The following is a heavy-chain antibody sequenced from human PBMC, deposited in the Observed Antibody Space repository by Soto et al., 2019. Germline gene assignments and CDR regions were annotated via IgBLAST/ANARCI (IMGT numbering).Heavy chain of an antibody. D-gene: IGHD2-8*01. J-gene: IGHJ4*02. CDR3: AREMALLYFDY. CDR2: ISYDGSNK. V-gene: IGHV3-30-3*01. CDR1: GFTFSSYA. Sequence: GGSLRLSCAASGFTFSSYAMQWVRQAPGKGLEWVAVISYDGSNKYYADSVKGRFTISRDNSKNTLYLQMNSLRAEDTAVYYCAREMALLYFDYWGQGTLVTVSS.